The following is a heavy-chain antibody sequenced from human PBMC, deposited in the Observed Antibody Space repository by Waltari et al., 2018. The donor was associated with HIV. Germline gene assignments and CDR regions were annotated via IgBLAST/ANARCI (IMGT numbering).Heavy chain of an antibody. V-gene: IGHV4-34*01. J-gene: IGHJ3*01. CDR1: GGSFSAYY. Sequence: QVQLQQWGAGLLKPSETLSLTCAVSGGSFSAYYWSWIRQTPGKGLEWIGEINQSGNSHQGRYLKSGLTILVDASKNQFSLKMTSMTAADTAVYYCARGSPTLQFYDDFSGYLDAFDVWGHGTMVTVSS. CDR2: INQSGNS. D-gene: IGHD3-22*01. CDR3: ARGSPTLQFYDDFSGYLDAFDV.